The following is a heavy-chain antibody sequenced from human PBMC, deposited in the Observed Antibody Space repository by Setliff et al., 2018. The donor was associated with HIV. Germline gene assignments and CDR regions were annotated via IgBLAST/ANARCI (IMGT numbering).Heavy chain of an antibody. D-gene: IGHD6-13*01. Sequence: PSETLSLSCEASGFNFDLYAFHWVRQAPGKGLEWVSYITGSSDTIYYADSMKGRFTISRDNAKNSLFLYMNSLRAEDTAVYYCARVREYSSSWPIDLWGLGTLVTVSS. CDR1: GFNFDLYA. J-gene: IGHJ5*02. CDR3: ARVREYSSSWPIDL. V-gene: IGHV3-48*04. CDR2: ITGSSDTI.